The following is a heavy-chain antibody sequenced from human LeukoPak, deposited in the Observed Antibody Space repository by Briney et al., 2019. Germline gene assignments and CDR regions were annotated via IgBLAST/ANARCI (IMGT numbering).Heavy chain of an antibody. D-gene: IGHD6-13*01. CDR2: ISWNSGSI. V-gene: IGHV3-9*01. CDR1: GFTFDDYA. J-gene: IGHJ4*02. Sequence: PGGSLRLSCAASGFTFDDYAMHWVRQAPGKGLEWVSGISWNSGSIGYADSVKGRFTISRDNSKNTLYLQMNSLRAEDTAVYYCATPGYRPFDYWGQGTLVTVSS. CDR3: ATPGYRPFDY.